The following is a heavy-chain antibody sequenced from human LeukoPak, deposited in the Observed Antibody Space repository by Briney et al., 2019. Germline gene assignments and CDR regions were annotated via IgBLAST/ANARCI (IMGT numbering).Heavy chain of an antibody. CDR2: IKQDGSEK. CDR1: GFTFNTFA. CDR3: ARDLSRSFSMIRGLIQHREFDF. D-gene: IGHD3-10*01. Sequence: GGSLRLSCAASGFTFNTFAMIWVRQPPGKGLEWVANIKQDGSEKYYVDSVKGRFTISKDNAKNSLYLQMNSLRAEDTAVYYCARDLSRSFSMIRGLIQHREFDFWGRGTLVTVSS. J-gene: IGHJ4*02. V-gene: IGHV3-7*01.